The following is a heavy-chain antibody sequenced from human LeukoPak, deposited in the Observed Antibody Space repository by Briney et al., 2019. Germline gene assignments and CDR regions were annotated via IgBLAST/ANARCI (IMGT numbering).Heavy chain of an antibody. V-gene: IGHV4-61*03. J-gene: IGHJ4*02. CDR3: AKEDY. Sequence: SETLSLTCNVSGASVSSGSYYWSWIRQPPGKELEWIGYIYYSGSTSYNPSLKSRVTISVDTSKNHFSLKLTSVTAADTAVYYCAKEDYWGQGTLDTVSS. CDR2: IYYSGST. CDR1: GASVSSGSYY.